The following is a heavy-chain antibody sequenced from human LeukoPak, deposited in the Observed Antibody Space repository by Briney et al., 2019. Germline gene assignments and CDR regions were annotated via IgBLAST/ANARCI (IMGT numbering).Heavy chain of an antibody. Sequence: GGSLRLSCAASGFTFSSYAMSWVRQAPGKGLEWVSAISGSGGSTYYADSVKGPFTISRDNSKNTLYLQMNSLRAEDTAVYYCAKDWRLSTSPLDAFDIWGQGTMVTVSS. CDR3: AKDWRLSTSPLDAFDI. CDR1: GFTFSSYA. D-gene: IGHD4/OR15-4a*01. CDR2: ISGSGGST. V-gene: IGHV3-23*01. J-gene: IGHJ3*02.